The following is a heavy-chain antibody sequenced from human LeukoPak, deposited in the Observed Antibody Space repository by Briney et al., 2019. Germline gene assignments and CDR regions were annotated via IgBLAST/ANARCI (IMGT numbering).Heavy chain of an antibody. CDR3: TNHYWAFEF. V-gene: IGHV3-13*01. CDR2: ILVAGDT. D-gene: IGHD1-14*01. J-gene: IGHJ4*02. CDR1: GFVFSNYD. Sequence: GGSLRLSCAASGFVFSNYDMHWVRQSTRKGLEWVAHILVAGDTQYADSVKGRFTISRDNDKNTLYLQMSSLRVEDTAVYYCTNHYWAFEFWGQGTLVTVSS.